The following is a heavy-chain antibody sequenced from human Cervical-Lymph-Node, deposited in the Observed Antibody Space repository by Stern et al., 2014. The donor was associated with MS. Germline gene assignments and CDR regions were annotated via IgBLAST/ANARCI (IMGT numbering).Heavy chain of an antibody. Sequence: VQLVESGGGVVQPGRSLRLSCAASGFSFSRYAMHWVRQAPGKGLEWVALIWYDGSNPYYADSVTGRFTISRDNFKNTLYLQMNSLRAEDTAVYYCASAYRSSHYYFDYWGQGTLVTVSS. J-gene: IGHJ4*02. CDR1: GFSFSRYA. V-gene: IGHV3-33*01. CDR3: ASAYRSSHYYFDY. D-gene: IGHD6-13*01. CDR2: IWYDGSNP.